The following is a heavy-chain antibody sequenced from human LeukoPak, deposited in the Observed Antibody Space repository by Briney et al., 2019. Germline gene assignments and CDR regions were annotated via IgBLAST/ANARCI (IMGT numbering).Heavy chain of an antibody. CDR3: ARDLRPEGIAAATPATGFDP. Sequence: ASVKVCCKASGYTFTSYGISWVRQAPGQGLEWMGWISAYNGNTNYAQKLQGRVTMTTDTSTSTAYMELRRLRSDDTAVYYCARDLRPEGIAAATPATGFDPWGQGTLVTVSS. V-gene: IGHV1-18*01. CDR2: ISAYNGNT. CDR1: GYTFTSYG. D-gene: IGHD6-13*01. J-gene: IGHJ5*02.